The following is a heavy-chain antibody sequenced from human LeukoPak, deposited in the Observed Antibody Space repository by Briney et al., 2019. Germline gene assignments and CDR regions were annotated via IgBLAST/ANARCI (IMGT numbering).Heavy chain of an antibody. CDR2: IYYTGST. CDR1: GGSITTYY. CDR3: ARRVGGFGYFDY. V-gene: IGHV4-59*01. D-gene: IGHD3-10*01. Sequence: TSETLSLTCTVSGGSITTYYWSWIRRPPKKGLEWIGYIYYTGSTIYNPSLKSRVTISVDTSNNQFSLKLTSVTAADTAVYYCARRVGGFGYFDYWGQGTLVTVSS. J-gene: IGHJ4*02.